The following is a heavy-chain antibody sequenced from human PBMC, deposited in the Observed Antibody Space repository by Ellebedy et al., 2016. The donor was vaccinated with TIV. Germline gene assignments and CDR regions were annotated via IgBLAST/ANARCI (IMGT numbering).Heavy chain of an antibody. J-gene: IGHJ3*02. CDR2: IYYSGST. CDR3: ARDRRVVGATTRAFDM. V-gene: IGHV4-59*01. Sequence: MPSETLSLTCAVSGGSLSGYYWSWIRQPPGKGLEWIGYIYYSGSTNYNPSLKSRVTISVDTSKNQFSLKLSSVTAADTAVYYCARDRRVVGATTRAFDMWGQGTMVTVSS. D-gene: IGHD1-26*01. CDR1: GGSLSGYY.